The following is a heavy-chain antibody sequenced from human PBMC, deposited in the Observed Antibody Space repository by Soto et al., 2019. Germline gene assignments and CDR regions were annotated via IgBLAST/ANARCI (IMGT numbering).Heavy chain of an antibody. V-gene: IGHV4-61*01. CDR3: ARSSLTTIPTIFGVVPNAEFDY. CDR2: IYYSGST. Sequence: PSETLSLTCTVSCGSVSSGSYYWSWIRKPPGKGLEWIGYIYYSGSTNYNPSLKSRVTISVDTSKNQFSLKLSSVTAADTAVYYCARSSLTTIPTIFGVVPNAEFDYWGQGTLVTVSS. J-gene: IGHJ4*02. CDR1: CGSVSSGSYY. D-gene: IGHD3-3*01.